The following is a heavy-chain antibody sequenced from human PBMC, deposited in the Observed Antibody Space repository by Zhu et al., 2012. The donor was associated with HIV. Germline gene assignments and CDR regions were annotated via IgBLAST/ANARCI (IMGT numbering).Heavy chain of an antibody. J-gene: IGHJ4*02. CDR1: GGSINSHY. Sequence: QVQLQESGPGLVKPSETLSLTCTVSGGSINSHYWSWIRRPPGKGLEWIGYIFYNGATTYNPSLKSRVTISLDTARNQFSLKLSSVTAADTAVYSCARWFYMIVLGAGYFDYVGPGNPGDRLL. V-gene: IGHV4-59*11. D-gene: IGHD3-22*01. CDR2: IFYNGAT. CDR3: ARWFYMIVLGAGYFDY.